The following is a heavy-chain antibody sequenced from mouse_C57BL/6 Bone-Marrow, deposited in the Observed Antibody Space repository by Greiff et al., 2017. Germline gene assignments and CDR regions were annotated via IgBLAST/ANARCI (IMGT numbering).Heavy chain of an antibody. V-gene: IGHV1-85*01. J-gene: IGHJ1*03. CDR2: LYPRDGSN. CDR3: ARLEFDGSSGDWYFDV. D-gene: IGHD1-1*01. Sequence: VQGVESGPELVKPGASVKLSCKASGYTFTSYDINWVKQRPGQGLEWIGRLYPRDGSNKYNEKFKGKATLTVDTSSSTASMDRHSLTSEDAAVYFCARLEFDGSSGDWYFDVWGTGTTVTVSS. CDR1: GYTFTSYD.